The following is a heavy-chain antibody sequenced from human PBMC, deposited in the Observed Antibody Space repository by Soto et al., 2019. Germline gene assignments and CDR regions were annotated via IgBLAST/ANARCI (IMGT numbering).Heavy chain of an antibody. D-gene: IGHD6-13*01. J-gene: IGHJ4*02. CDR1: GGSFSGYY. CDR3: AREGYSSSWYRY. Sequence: QVQLQQWGAGLLKPSETLSLTCAVYGGSFSGYYWSWIRQPPGKGLEWIGEINHSGSTHYNPSLKRRVTISVDTSKNQFSLKLSSVTAADTAVYYCAREGYSSSWYRYWGQGTLVTVSS. CDR2: INHSGST. V-gene: IGHV4-34*01.